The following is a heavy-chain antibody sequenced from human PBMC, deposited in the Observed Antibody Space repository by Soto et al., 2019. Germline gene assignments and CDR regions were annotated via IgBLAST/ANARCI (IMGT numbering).Heavy chain of an antibody. CDR2: MSGSSSTT. V-gene: IGHV3-23*01. CDR3: AKYQERELQRVIDF. D-gene: IGHD1-7*01. Sequence: PGWSLRLSCATSGLTFSNYAMSWVRQAPGGGLEWVSSMSGSSSTTYYADSVRGRFTISRDRSKKTLYLQMSSLGAEDTALYYCAKYQERELQRVIDFSGQETPVAVS. J-gene: IGHJ4*02. CDR1: GLTFSNYA.